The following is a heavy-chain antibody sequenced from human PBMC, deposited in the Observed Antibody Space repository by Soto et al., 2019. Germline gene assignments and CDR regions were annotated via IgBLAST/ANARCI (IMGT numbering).Heavy chain of an antibody. CDR1: VGTFSSYS. CDR3: AREGGRHSGGIDY. CDR2: IIPIFGTA. J-gene: IGHJ4*02. Sequence: QVQLVQSGAEVKKPGSSVKVSCKASVGTFSSYSIKWVRQAPGQGLEWMGEIIPIFGTANYAQKFQGRVTMTADESTSTAYMELSSLRSEDTDVYYCAREGGRHSGGIDYWGQGTLVTVSS. D-gene: IGHD1-26*01. V-gene: IGHV1-69*01.